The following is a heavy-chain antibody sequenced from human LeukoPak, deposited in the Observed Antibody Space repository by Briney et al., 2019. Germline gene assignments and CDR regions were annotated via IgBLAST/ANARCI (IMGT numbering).Heavy chain of an antibody. CDR3: ARGKLYCSGGSCWPYYFDY. Sequence: SETLSLTCTVSGGSISSGGYYWSWIRQHPGKGLERIGYIYYSGSTSYNPSLKSRVTISVDTSKNQFSLKLSSVTAADTAVYYWARGKLYCSGGSCWPYYFDYWGQGTLVTVSS. CDR2: IYYSGST. V-gene: IGHV4-31*03. J-gene: IGHJ4*02. CDR1: GGSISSGGYY. D-gene: IGHD2-15*01.